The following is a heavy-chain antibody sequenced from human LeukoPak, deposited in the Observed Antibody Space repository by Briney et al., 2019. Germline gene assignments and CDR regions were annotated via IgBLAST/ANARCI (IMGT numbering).Heavy chain of an antibody. J-gene: IGHJ4*02. D-gene: IGHD3-3*01. V-gene: IGHV1-3*01. CDR1: GYSFTTYA. CDR3: ARDRTIFGVDY. CDR2: INAGNGNT. Sequence: ASVKVSCKASGYSFTTYALHWVRQAPGQRLEWMGWINAGNGNTKYSQKFQGRVTITRDTSASTAYMELSSLRSEDTAVYYCARDRTIFGVDYWGQGTLVTVSS.